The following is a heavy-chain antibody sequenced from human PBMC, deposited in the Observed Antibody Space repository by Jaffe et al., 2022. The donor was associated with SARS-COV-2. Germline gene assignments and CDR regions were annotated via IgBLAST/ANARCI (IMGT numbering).Heavy chain of an antibody. CDR1: GASFKRNNFY. CDR3: AADGTTSAPGDYYYYYSADV. V-gene: IGHV4-61*02. D-gene: IGHD6-13*01. J-gene: IGHJ6*02. Sequence: QVQLQESGPRLVKPSQTLSLTCAVSGASFKRNNFYWVWIRQPAGRGLEWIGRISTNGITNYNPSLKSRVTISLDTSMNQFSLKLTSVTAADTAVYYCAADGTTSAPGDYYYYYSADVWGQGTTVTVSS. CDR2: ISTNGIT.